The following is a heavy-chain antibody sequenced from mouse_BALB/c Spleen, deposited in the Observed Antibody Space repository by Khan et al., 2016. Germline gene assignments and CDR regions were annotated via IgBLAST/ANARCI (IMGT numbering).Heavy chain of an antibody. CDR3: SRAGLRLWYFDV. D-gene: IGHD1-2*01. V-gene: IGHV3-6*02. Sequence: EVQLQESGPGLVKPSQSLSLTCSVTGYSITSGYYWNWIRQFPGNKLEWMGYISYDGSNNYNPSLKNRISIPRDTSKNQFFLKLNSVTTEDTATYYSSRAGLRLWYFDVWGAGTTVTVSS. CDR1: GYSITSGYY. CDR2: ISYDGSN. J-gene: IGHJ1*01.